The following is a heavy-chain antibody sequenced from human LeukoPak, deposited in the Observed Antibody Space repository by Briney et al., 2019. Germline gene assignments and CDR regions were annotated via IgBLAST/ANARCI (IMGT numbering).Heavy chain of an antibody. Sequence: SETLSLTCTVSGGSISSYYWSWIRQPPGKGLEWIGYIYYSGSTNYNPSLKSRVTISVDTSKNQFSLKLSSVTAADTAVYYCAKDAYYYDSSGYYDGGSFDYWGQGTLVTVSS. J-gene: IGHJ4*02. D-gene: IGHD3-22*01. CDR3: AKDAYYYDSSGYYDGGSFDY. CDR2: IYYSGST. V-gene: IGHV4-59*01. CDR1: GGSISSYY.